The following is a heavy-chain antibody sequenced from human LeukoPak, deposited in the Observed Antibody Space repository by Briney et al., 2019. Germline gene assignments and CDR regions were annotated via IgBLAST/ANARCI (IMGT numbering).Heavy chain of an antibody. CDR3: ARPQLGMGYSYYMDV. J-gene: IGHJ6*03. V-gene: IGHV3-21*01. CDR1: GFTFSSYS. D-gene: IGHD6-13*01. Sequence: PGGSLRLSCEASGFTFSSYSINWVRKAPGKGLEWVSSISSSSISISYADSVEGRFTISRDNAKNSLYLQMNSLRAEDTAVYYCARPQLGMGYSYYMDVWGKGTTVTVSS. CDR2: ISSSSISI.